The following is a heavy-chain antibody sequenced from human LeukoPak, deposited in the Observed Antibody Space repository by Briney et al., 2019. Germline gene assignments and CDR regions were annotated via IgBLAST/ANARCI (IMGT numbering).Heavy chain of an antibody. J-gene: IGHJ4*02. CDR1: GYTFTSYA. Sequence: GASVKVSCKASGYTFTSYAMHWVRQAPGQRLEWMGWINAGNGNTKYSQKFQGRVTITRDTSASTAYMELSSLRTADTAVSYCASSPSDFPPYFAYWGQGTLVTVSS. D-gene: IGHD3-3*01. CDR3: ASSPSDFPPYFAY. CDR2: INAGNGNT. V-gene: IGHV1-3*01.